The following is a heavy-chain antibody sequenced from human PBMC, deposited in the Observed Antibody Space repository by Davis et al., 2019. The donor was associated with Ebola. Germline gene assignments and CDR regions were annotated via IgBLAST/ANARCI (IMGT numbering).Heavy chain of an antibody. Sequence: MPGGSLRLSCAVYGGSFSDYYWSWIRQRPGKGLEWIGEINHSGSTTYNPSLKSRVTISVDTSKNPFSLKLSSVTAADTAVYYCARPKSIAARPPPSWFDPWGQGTLVTVSS. CDR2: INHSGST. D-gene: IGHD6-6*01. CDR1: GGSFSDYY. J-gene: IGHJ5*02. V-gene: IGHV4-34*01. CDR3: ARPKSIAARPPPSWFDP.